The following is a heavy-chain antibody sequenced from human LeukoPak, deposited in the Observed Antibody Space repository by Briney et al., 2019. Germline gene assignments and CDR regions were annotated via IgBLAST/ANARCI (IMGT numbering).Heavy chain of an antibody. D-gene: IGHD1-26*01. CDR3: ARVRDSGSYWSGAFDI. CDR2: IYHSGST. V-gene: IGHV4-30-2*01. CDR1: GGSISSGGYY. Sequence: SQTLSLTCTVSGGSISSGGYYWSWIRQPPGKGLEWIGYIYHSGSTYYNPSLKSRVTISVDRSKNQFSLKLSSVTAADTAVYYCARVRDSGSYWSGAFDIWGQGTMVTVSS. J-gene: IGHJ3*02.